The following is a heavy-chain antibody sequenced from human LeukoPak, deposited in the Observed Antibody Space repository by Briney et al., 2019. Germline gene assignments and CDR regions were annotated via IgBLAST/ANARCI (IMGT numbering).Heavy chain of an antibody. CDR1: GFTFSSYW. CDR2: TNSDGSSI. V-gene: IGHV3-74*03. J-gene: IGHJ4*02. CDR3: ARGQRLADY. D-gene: IGHD6-25*01. Sequence: PGGSLRLSCAASGFTFSSYWMYWVRQAPGTGLVWVSRTNSDGSSIKYADSVKGRFTISRDNAENTLYLQMNSLSLEDTAVYYCARGQRLADYWGQGTPVTVCS.